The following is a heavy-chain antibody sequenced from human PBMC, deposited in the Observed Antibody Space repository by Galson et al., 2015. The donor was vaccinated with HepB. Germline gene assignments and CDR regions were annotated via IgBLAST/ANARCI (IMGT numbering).Heavy chain of an antibody. J-gene: IGHJ6*02. CDR3: ARPFYYSYYGMDV. CDR1: GYTFSSYA. Sequence: SVKVSCKASGYTFSSYAISWVRQAPGQGLEWMGGIIPIFGTANYAQKFQGRVTITADESASTAYMELSSLRSEDTAVYYCARPFYYSYYGMDVWGQGTRVTVSS. CDR2: IIPIFGTA. V-gene: IGHV1-69*13.